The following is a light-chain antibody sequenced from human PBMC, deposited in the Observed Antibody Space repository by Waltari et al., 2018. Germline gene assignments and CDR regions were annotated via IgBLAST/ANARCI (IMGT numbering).Light chain of an antibody. J-gene: IGKJ4*01. CDR2: GAS. V-gene: IGKV3-20*01. Sequence: EIVLTQSPGTLSLSPGERATLSCRASQSVSSSYLAWDQQKPGQAPRLLIYGASSRATGIPDRFSGSGSGTDFTLTISRLEPEDFAVYYCQQYGSSSHFGGGTKVEIK. CDR1: QSVSSSY. CDR3: QQYGSSSH.